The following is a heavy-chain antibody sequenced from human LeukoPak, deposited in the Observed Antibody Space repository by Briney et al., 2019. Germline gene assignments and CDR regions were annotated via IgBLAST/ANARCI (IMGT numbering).Heavy chain of an antibody. V-gene: IGHV1-69*13. Sequence: VASVKVSCKASGGTFSSYAISWVRQAPGQGLEWMGGIIPIFGTANYAQKFQGRVTITADESTSTAYMGLSSLRSEDTAVYYCARDGGAYCGGDCYRTFDYWGQGTLVTVSS. J-gene: IGHJ4*02. D-gene: IGHD2-21*01. CDR1: GGTFSSYA. CDR3: ARDGGAYCGGDCYRTFDY. CDR2: IIPIFGTA.